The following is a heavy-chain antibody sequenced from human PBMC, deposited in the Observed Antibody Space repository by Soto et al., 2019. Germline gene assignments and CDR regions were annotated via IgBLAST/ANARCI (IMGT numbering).Heavy chain of an antibody. CDR1: GLTFGNYA. CDR3: AVSPNCGRDCSAASYWYFDI. V-gene: IGHV3-23*01. CDR2: ISGDSGRT. J-gene: IGHJ2*01. D-gene: IGHD2-21*02. Sequence: EVQLLESGGGLVQPGGSVRLSCAASGLTFGNYAMSWVRQAPGKGLEWVSAISGDSGRTYYADSVKGRFTISRDNSKNTLYLQMNTLRAEDTAVYYCAVSPNCGRDCSAASYWYFDIWGRGTLVNDSS.